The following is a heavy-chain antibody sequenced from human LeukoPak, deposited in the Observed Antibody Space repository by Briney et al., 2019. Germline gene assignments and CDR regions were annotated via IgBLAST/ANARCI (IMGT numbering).Heavy chain of an antibody. CDR1: GGFISSGGYY. V-gene: IGHV4-31*03. CDR3: ARDREAMDY. J-gene: IGHJ4*02. D-gene: IGHD2-2*01. CDR2: IYYSGST. Sequence: SETLSLTCTVSGGFISSGGYYWSWIRQHPGTGLEWIGYIYYSGSTYYNPSLKSRVTISVDTSKNQFSLKLSSVTAADTAVYYCARDREAMDYWGQGTLVTVSS.